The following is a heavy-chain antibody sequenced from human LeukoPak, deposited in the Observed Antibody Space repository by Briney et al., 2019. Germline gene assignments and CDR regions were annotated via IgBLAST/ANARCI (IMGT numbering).Heavy chain of an antibody. CDR1: GFTFSSYA. Sequence: GGSLRLSCAASGFTFSSYAMSWVRQAPGKGLEWVSAISGSGGSTYYADSVKGRFTISRDNSKNTLYLQVNSLRAEDTAVYYCAKSEWFGELFDYWGQGTLVTVSS. V-gene: IGHV3-23*01. J-gene: IGHJ4*02. D-gene: IGHD3-10*01. CDR3: AKSEWFGELFDY. CDR2: ISGSGGST.